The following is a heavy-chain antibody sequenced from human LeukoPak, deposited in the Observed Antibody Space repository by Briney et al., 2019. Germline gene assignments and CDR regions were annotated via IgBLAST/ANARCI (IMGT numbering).Heavy chain of an antibody. J-gene: IGHJ3*02. CDR3: ARLGSDAFDI. D-gene: IGHD3-10*01. V-gene: IGHV3-30*03. CDR1: GFTLSSYG. Sequence: GRSLRLSCAASGFTLSSYGMQWVRPAPGKGLEWVAVISYDGTNKYYADSVKGRFTFSRDNSRNTLYLQMNSLRAEDTAVYYCARLGSDAFDIWGQGTMVTVSS. CDR2: ISYDGTNK.